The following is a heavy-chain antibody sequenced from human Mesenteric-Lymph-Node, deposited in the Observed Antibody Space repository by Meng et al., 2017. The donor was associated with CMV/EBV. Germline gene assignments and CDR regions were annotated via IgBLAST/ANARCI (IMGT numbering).Heavy chain of an antibody. CDR2: IYYSANT. CDR3: ATAPIYQLPDY. V-gene: IGHV4-39*02. CDR1: GGSISSSNYY. D-gene: IGHD2-2*01. Sequence: SETLSLTCTVSGGSISSSNYYWGWIRQPPGKGLEWIGSIYYSANTYYNPSLKSRVTISVHTSKNQFSLKLSSVTAADTAVYYCATAPIYQLPDYWDQGTLVTVSS. J-gene: IGHJ4*02.